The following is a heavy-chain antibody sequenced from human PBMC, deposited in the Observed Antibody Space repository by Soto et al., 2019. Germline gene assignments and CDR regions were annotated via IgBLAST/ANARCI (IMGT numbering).Heavy chain of an antibody. CDR2: IWYDGSNK. V-gene: IGHV3-33*01. CDR3: ARLGDEDAGDAFDI. J-gene: IGHJ3*02. Sequence: GGSLRLSCAASGFTFSSYGMHWVRQAPGKGLEWVAVIWYDGSNKYYADSVKGRFTISRDNSKNTLYLQMNSLRAEDTAVYYCARLGDEDAGDAFDIWGQGTMVTVSS. D-gene: IGHD2-21*01. CDR1: GFTFSSYG.